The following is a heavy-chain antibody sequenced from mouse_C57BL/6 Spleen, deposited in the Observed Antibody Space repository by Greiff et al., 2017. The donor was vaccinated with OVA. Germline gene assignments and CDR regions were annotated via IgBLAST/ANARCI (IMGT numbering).Heavy chain of an antibody. D-gene: IGHD2-5*01. J-gene: IGHJ4*01. CDR1: GYTFTSYW. Sequence: QVQLQQPGAELVKPGASVKMSCKASGYTFTSYWITWVKQRPGQGLEWIGDIYPGSGSTNYNEKFKSKATLTVDTSSSTAYMQLSSLTSEDSAVYYSARSGSNYDYAMDYWGQGTSVTVSS. CDR3: ARSGSNYDYAMDY. CDR2: IYPGSGST. V-gene: IGHV1-55*01.